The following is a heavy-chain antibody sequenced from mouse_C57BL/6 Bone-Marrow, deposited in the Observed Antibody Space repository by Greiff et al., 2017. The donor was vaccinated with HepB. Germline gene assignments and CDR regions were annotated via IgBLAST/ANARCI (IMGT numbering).Heavy chain of an antibody. V-gene: IGHV1-15*01. CDR3: TRRGMVTTTDY. Sequence: QVHLKQSGAELVRPGASVTLSCKASGYTFTDYEMHWVKQTPVHGLEWIGAIDPETGGTAYNQKFKGKAILTADKSSSTAYMELRSLTSEDSAGYCCTRRGMVTTTDYWCQGTSVTVSS. CDR2: IDPETGGT. D-gene: IGHD2-2*01. CDR1: GYTFTDYE. J-gene: IGHJ4*01.